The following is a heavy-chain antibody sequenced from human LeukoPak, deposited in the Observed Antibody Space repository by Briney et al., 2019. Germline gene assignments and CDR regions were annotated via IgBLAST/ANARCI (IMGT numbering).Heavy chain of an antibody. V-gene: IGHV3-21*01. CDR1: GFNFSSYS. CDR3: ARGIYDYVGRSYFDY. Sequence: GGSLRLSCAASGFNFSSYSMNWVRQAPGKGLEWVSSISSSSSYIYYADSVKGRFTISRDNAKNSLYLQMNSLRAEDTAVYYCARGIYDYVGRSYFDYWGQGTLVTVSS. CDR2: ISSSSSYI. J-gene: IGHJ4*02. D-gene: IGHD3-16*01.